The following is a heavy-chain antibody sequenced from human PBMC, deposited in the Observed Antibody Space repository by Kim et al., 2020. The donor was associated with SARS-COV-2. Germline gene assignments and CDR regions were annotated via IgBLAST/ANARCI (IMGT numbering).Heavy chain of an antibody. CDR1: GYTFTGLY. CDR3: ARDREPYCSGGTSFCMDV. D-gene: IGHD2-15*01. J-gene: IGHJ6*02. V-gene: IGHV1-2*06. CDR2: INPNSGVT. Sequence: ASVKVSCKASGYTFTGLYMHWVRQAPGQGLEWMGRINPNSGVTTYAQKFQGRVTMTRAKTVTTAYMELTSLRSDGTALYYCARDREPYCSGGTSFCMDVWRQEPTVIVSS.